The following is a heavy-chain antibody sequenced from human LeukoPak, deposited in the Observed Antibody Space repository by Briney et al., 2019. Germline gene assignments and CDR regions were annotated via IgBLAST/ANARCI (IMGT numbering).Heavy chain of an antibody. Sequence: GGSLRLSCAASGFTFSSYWMHWVRQAPGKGLVWVSRINTDGSSTSYADSVKGRFTISRDNAKNTLYLQMNSLRAEDTAVYYCARGSSRPGWFDPWGQGTLVTVSS. CDR3: ARGSSRPGWFDP. CDR2: INTDGSST. D-gene: IGHD6-13*01. V-gene: IGHV3-74*01. CDR1: GFTFSSYW. J-gene: IGHJ5*02.